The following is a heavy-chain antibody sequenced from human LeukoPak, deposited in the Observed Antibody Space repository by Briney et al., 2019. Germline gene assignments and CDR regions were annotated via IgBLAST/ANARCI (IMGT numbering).Heavy chain of an antibody. CDR3: AREDYGDYALDY. Sequence: GGSLRLSCAASGFTFSSYGMHWVRQAPGKGLEWVAVIWYDGSNKYCADSVKGRFTISRDNSKNTLYLQMNSLRAEDTAVYYCAREDYGDYALDYWGQGTLVTVSS. CDR1: GFTFSSYG. V-gene: IGHV3-33*01. CDR2: IWYDGSNK. D-gene: IGHD4-17*01. J-gene: IGHJ4*02.